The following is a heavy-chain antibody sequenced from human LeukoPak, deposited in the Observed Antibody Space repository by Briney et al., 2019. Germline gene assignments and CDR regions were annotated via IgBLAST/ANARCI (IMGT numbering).Heavy chain of an antibody. V-gene: IGHV3-7*01. CDR3: AGRSGSFDY. D-gene: IGHD3-10*01. CDR1: GFTFSNYR. CDR2: IKQDGSKK. Sequence: PGGSLRLSCAASGFTFSNYRMSWVRQAPGKGLEWVANIKQDGSKKNYVDSVKGRFTISRDNAKNSLFLQMNSLRVEDTAVYYCAGRSGSFDYWGQGTLVTVSS. J-gene: IGHJ4*02.